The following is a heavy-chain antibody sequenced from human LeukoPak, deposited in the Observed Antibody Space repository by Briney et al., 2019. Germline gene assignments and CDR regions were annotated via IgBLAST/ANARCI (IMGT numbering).Heavy chain of an antibody. CDR2: IKSKTDGGTT. V-gene: IGHV3-15*01. J-gene: IGHJ4*02. Sequence: GGSLRLSCAASGFTFSNAWMSWVRQAQGKGLEWVGRIKSKTDGGTTDYAAPVRGRFTISRDDSKNTLYLQMNSLRTEDTAVYYCTTERYYDFWSGYYTIPDYWGQGTLVTVSS. CDR3: TTERYYDFWSGYYTIPDY. D-gene: IGHD3-3*01. CDR1: GFTFSNAW.